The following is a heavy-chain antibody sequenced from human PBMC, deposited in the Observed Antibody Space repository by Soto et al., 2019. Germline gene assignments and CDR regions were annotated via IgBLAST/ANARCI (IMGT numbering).Heavy chain of an antibody. Sequence: SENLSLTCTVSAGSISSSSYYGGRIRQPPGKGLEWIGSVYNSGSTYYNPSLKTRITISVDTSKSQFSLKLSSVTAADSAVYYCARHYYVTLGYWGQGTLVTVS. J-gene: IGHJ4*02. CDR3: ARHYYVTLGY. CDR1: AGSISSSSYY. V-gene: IGHV4-39*01. D-gene: IGHD3-10*02. CDR2: VYNSGST.